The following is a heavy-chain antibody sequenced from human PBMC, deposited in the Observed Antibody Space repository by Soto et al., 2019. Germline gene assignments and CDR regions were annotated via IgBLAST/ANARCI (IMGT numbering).Heavy chain of an antibody. CDR2: ISSTTNYI. CDR3: ARESEDLTSNFDY. CDR1: GFSLTRYS. Sequence: GGSLRLSCAASGFSLTRYSMNWVRQAPGKGLEWVSSISSTTNYIYYGDSMKGRFTISRDNAKNSLYLEMNSLRAEDTAVYYCARESEDLTSNFDYWGQGTLVTVSS. V-gene: IGHV3-21*06. J-gene: IGHJ4*02.